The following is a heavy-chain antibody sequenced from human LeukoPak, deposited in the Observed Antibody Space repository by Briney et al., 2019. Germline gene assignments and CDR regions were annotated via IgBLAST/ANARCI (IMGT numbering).Heavy chain of an antibody. V-gene: IGHV4-59*01. J-gene: IGHJ2*01. D-gene: IGHD1-26*01. Sequence: SETLSLTCTVSGGSISSYYWSWIRQPPGKGLGWIGYIYYSGSTNYNPSLKSRVTISVDTSKNQFSLKLSSVTAADTAVYYCARAELLDPTAWYFDLWGRGTLVTVSS. CDR1: GGSISSYY. CDR3: ARAELLDPTAWYFDL. CDR2: IYYSGST.